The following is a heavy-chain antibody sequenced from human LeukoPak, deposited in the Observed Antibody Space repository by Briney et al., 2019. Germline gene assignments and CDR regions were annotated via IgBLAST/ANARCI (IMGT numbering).Heavy chain of an antibody. V-gene: IGHV3-66*03. CDR2: IYTSGST. D-gene: IGHD3-10*01. J-gene: IGHJ5*02. CDR1: GFSVSSTY. CDR3: TRDRAGTQSWVEFDL. Sequence: ESGGSLRLSCAASGFSVSSTYMSWVRQAPGKGLEWVSLIYTSGSTFYAVSVMGRFTISRDNSKNTLLLQMNSLRAEDSAVYYCTRDRAGTQSWVEFDLWGQGTLVTVSS.